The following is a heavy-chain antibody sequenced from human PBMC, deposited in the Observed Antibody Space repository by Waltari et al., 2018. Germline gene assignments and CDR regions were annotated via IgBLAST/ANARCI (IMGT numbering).Heavy chain of an antibody. V-gene: IGHV1-18*04. CDR1: GYSFTSVG. Sequence: QVQLLQSGAEVKEPGASVKVSCRASGYSFTSVGISWVRLAPGQGLEWVGWVSPLNGKTNYAQKVQDRVTMTTDTSTSTAYMELRSLRFDDTAVYFCATDNLNAFHNWGQGTLVTVSS. CDR2: VSPLNGKT. J-gene: IGHJ4*02. CDR3: ATDNLNAFHN. D-gene: IGHD1-20*01.